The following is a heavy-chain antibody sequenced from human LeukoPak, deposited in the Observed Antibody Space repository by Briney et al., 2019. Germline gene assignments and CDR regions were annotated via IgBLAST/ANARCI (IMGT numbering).Heavy chain of an antibody. Sequence: LSLTCTVSGDSINSDNLYWVWIRQHQAQGLEWIGYISYSASTYSNQSLKRRLSMSVDTFKNQFSLQRTTMSDANTGVYYCSKMPLGNYYYTTGYFDLWGRGTLVTVSS. J-gene: IGHJ2*01. V-gene: IGHV4-30-4*08. CDR2: ISYSAST. CDR3: SKMPLGNYYYTTGYFDL. CDR1: GDSINSDNLY. D-gene: IGHD3-22*01.